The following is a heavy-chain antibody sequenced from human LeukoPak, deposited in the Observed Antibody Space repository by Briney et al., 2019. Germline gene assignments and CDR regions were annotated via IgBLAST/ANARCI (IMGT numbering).Heavy chain of an antibody. J-gene: IGHJ5*02. D-gene: IGHD4-17*01. CDR1: GFTFSSYA. V-gene: IGHV3-30-3*01. CDR2: ISYDGSNK. Sequence: PGGSLRLSCAASGFTFSSYAMHWVRQAPGKGLEWVAVISYDGSNKYYADSVKGRFTISRDNSKNTLYLQMNSLRAEDTAVYYCARDPFLMTTALYWFDPWGQGTLVTVSS. CDR3: ARDPFLMTTALYWFDP.